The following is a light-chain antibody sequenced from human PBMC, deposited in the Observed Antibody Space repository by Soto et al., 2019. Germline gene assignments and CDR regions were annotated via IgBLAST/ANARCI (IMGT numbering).Light chain of an antibody. CDR1: QDISNY. J-gene: IGKJ1*01. CDR3: QQYDNLPWT. Sequence: DIQMTQSPSSLSASVGDRVTITCQASQDISNYLNWYQQKPGKAPKLLIYVASNLETGVPSRFSGSGCGTDFTFTISSLQPEDIATYYCQQYDNLPWTFGQGTKVEIK. CDR2: VAS. V-gene: IGKV1-33*01.